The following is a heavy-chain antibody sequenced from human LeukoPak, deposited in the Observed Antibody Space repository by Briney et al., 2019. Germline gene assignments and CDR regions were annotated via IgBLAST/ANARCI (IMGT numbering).Heavy chain of an antibody. D-gene: IGHD3-22*01. CDR2: ISSSGSTI. CDR3: ARDYYDSSALRFDY. Sequence: PGGSLRLSCAASGFTFSDYYMSWIRQAPGKGLEWVSYISSSGSTIYYADSVKGRFTIYRDNAQNSLYLQMNSLRAEDTAVYYCARDYYDSSALRFDYWGLGTLVTVSS. V-gene: IGHV3-11*01. CDR1: GFTFSDYY. J-gene: IGHJ4*02.